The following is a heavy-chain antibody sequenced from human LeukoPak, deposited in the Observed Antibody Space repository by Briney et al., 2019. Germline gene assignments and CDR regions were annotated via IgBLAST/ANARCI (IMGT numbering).Heavy chain of an antibody. J-gene: IGHJ4*02. CDR3: ARAYYYGSGSYPNLFDY. D-gene: IGHD3-10*01. CDR2: MNPNSGNT. CDR1: GYTFTSYD. V-gene: IGHV1-8*03. Sequence: GASVKVSCKASGYTFTSYDINWVRQATGQGLEWRGWMNPNSGNTGYAQKFQGRVTITRNTSISTAYMELSSLRSEDTAVYYCARAYYYGSGSYPNLFDYWGQGTLVTVSS.